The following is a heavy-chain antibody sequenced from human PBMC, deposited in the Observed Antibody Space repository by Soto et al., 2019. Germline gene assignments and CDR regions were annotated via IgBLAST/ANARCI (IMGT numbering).Heavy chain of an antibody. V-gene: IGHV5-10-1*01. J-gene: IGHJ4*01. CDR2: IDHSDSYT. CDR1: GYSFTNYW. Sequence: GESLKISCQSSGYSFTNYWINWVRQVPGKGLEWMGRIDHSDSYTTFSPSFQGHVTISADMSITTTYLHLSSLQASDTAIYFCATSGGFDSGWDYHFDSWGQGTLVTVSS. D-gene: IGHD6-19*01. CDR3: ATSGGFDSGWDYHFDS.